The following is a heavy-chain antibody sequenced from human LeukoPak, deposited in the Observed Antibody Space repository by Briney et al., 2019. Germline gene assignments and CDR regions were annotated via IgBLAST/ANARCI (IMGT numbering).Heavy chain of an antibody. CDR3: ARDRPGDYGSGSLGY. Sequence: GGSLRLSCAASGFTFSSYGMHWVRQAPGKGLEWVAVIWYDGSNKYYADSVKGRFTISRDNSKNTLYLQMNSLRAEDTAVYYCARDRPGDYGSGSLGYWGQGTLVTVSS. J-gene: IGHJ4*02. V-gene: IGHV3-33*08. CDR1: GFTFSSYG. D-gene: IGHD3-10*01. CDR2: IWYDGSNK.